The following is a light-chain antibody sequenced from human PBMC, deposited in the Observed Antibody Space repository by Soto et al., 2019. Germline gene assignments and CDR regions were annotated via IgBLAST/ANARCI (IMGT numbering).Light chain of an antibody. CDR3: LQDFDSFHT. Sequence: AIQMTQSPSSLSASVGDRVTITCRASQDIRNDLGWYQQRPGNAPKLLIYGASTLNSGVPSRFSGSGSGTDFTLTISSLQPEDFASDDCLQDFDSFHTFGGGTKLEIK. J-gene: IGKJ4*01. CDR1: QDIRND. V-gene: IGKV1-6*01. CDR2: GAS.